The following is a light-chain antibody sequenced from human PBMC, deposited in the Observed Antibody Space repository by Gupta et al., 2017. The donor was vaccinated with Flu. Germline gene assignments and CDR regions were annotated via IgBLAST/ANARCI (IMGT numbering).Light chain of an antibody. CDR3: AAWDGSLAV. CDR2: SND. V-gene: IGLV1-44*01. J-gene: IGLJ1*01. CDR1: RSIIGSNT. Sequence: QSVLTQPPSPSGTPGQWITISCSGSRSIIGSNTVSWYQQLPGTAPKLLMYSNDQRPSGVPDRFSGSKSGTSASLAISGLQSEDEADYYCAAWDGSLAVFGTGTKVTVL.